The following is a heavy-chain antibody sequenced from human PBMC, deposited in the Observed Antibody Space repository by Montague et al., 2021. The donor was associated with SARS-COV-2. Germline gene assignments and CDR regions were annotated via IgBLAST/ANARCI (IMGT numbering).Heavy chain of an antibody. D-gene: IGHD3-16*01. CDR3: ASAYTIGGVDYGMAV. CDR1: GGSISSGTHY. CDR2: LHSDGHS. Sequence: TLSLTCTVSGGSISSGTHYRSWVRQPAGKGLEWIGRLHSDGHSNYNPSLKNRAIISVDTSKNQFSLKLYSVTAADTAVYYCASAYTIGGVDYGMAVWGQGTTVTVSS. J-gene: IGHJ6*02. V-gene: IGHV4-61*02.